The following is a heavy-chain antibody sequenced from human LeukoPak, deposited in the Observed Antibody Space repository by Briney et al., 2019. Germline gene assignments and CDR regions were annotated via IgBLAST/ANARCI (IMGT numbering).Heavy chain of an antibody. D-gene: IGHD6-13*01. CDR1: GGSISSYY. CDR2: IYYSGST. CDR3: ARARAAAGPSDAFDI. V-gene: IGHV4-59*01. Sequence: SETLSLTCTVSGGSISSYYWSWIRKPPGKGLEWLGYIYYSGSTNYNPSLKSRVTISVDTSKNQFSLKLSSVTAADTAVYYCARARAAAGPSDAFDIWGQGTMVTVSS. J-gene: IGHJ3*02.